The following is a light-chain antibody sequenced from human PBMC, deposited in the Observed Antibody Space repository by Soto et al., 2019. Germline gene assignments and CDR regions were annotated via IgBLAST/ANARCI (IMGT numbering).Light chain of an antibody. V-gene: IGKV3-20*01. J-gene: IGKJ1*01. CDR1: QSVSSSY. CDR3: QQYGSSLSWT. Sequence: EIVLTQSPGTLSLSPGERATLSCRASQSVSSSYLAWYQQKPGQAPRLLIYGASSSATGIPDRFSGSGSGTDFTLTISRLEPEDFAVYYCQQYGSSLSWTFGRGTKVEIK. CDR2: GAS.